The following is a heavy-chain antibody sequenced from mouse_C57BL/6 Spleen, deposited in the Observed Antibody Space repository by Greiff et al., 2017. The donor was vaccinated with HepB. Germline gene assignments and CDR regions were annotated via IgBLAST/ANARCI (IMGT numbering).Heavy chain of an antibody. J-gene: IGHJ3*01. CDR3: AREEDYDGFAY. D-gene: IGHD2-4*01. Sequence: DVQLQESGPGLVKPSQSLSLTCSVTGYSITSGYYWNWIRQFPGNKLEWMGYISYDGSNNYNPSLKNLISITRDTSKNQFFLKLNSVTTEDTATYYCAREEDYDGFAYWGQGTLVTVSA. V-gene: IGHV3-6*01. CDR2: ISYDGSN. CDR1: GYSITSGYY.